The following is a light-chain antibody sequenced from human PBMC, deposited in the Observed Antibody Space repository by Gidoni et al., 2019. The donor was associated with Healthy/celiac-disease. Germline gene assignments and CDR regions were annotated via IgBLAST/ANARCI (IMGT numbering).Light chain of an antibody. J-gene: IGKJ1*01. CDR2: SAS. CDR1: QGISSY. CDR3: QQYYSFPPT. Sequence: VIWMPQFPSLLSASTGDRVTISCRVSQGISSYLAWYQQKPGKAPELLIYSASTLQSGVPSRFSGSGSGTEFTLTISCLQSEDFATYYCQQYYSFPPTFGQGTKVEIK. V-gene: IGKV1D-8*01.